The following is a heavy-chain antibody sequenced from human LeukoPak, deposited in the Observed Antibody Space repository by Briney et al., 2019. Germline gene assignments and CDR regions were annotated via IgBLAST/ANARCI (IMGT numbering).Heavy chain of an antibody. CDR1: GYSFTSYW. J-gene: IGHJ6*04. V-gene: IGHV5-51*01. CDR2: IYPGDSDT. D-gene: IGHD3-10*01. Sequence: GESLKISCKGSGYSFTSYWIGWVRQMPGKGPEWMGIIYPGDSDTRYSPSFQGQVTISADKSISTAYLQWSSLKASDTAMYYCARHPYYYGSGSYSGVYYYGMDVWGKGTTVTVSS. CDR3: ARHPYYYGSGSYSGVYYYGMDV.